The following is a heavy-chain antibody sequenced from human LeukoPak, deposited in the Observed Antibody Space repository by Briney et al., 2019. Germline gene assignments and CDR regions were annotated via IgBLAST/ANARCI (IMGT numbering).Heavy chain of an antibody. D-gene: IGHD2-8*01. CDR2: INPTGGST. CDR1: GYTFPSYF. J-gene: IGHJ4*02. CDR3: ARDGKGYCTNGVCSWDY. Sequence: EASVTVSCKASGYTFPSYFMHWVRQAPGQGLEWMGIINPTGGSTTYAQKFQGRVTMTRDTSTSTVYMELSSLRSDDTAVYYCARDGKGYCTNGVCSWDYWGQGTLVTVSS. V-gene: IGHV1-46*01.